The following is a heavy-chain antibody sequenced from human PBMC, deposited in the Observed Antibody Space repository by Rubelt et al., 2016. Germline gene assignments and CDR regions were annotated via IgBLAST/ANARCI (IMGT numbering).Heavy chain of an antibody. D-gene: IGHD2-2*01. CDR1: GYTFTGYY. CDR2: INPNSGGR. CDR3: ARACSSTSCGATNWFDP. V-gene: IGHV1-2*02. J-gene: IGHJ5*02. Sequence: QVQLVQSGAEVKKPGASVKVSCKASGYTFTGYYMHWVRQAPGQGLEGMGWINPNSGGRNYAQKFQGRVPLHRDTSLGTAYMELSRLRSDDTAVYYCARACSSTSCGATNWFDPWGQGTLVTVSS.